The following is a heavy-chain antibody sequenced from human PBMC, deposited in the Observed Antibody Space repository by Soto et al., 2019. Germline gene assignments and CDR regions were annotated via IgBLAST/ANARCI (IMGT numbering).Heavy chain of an antibody. CDR3: ARHSPLAAGGAFEF. D-gene: IGHD6-13*01. J-gene: IGHJ3*01. CDR2: FSYSGST. Sequence: QVQLQESGPGLVKPSETLSLTCTVSGASISSNYWSWIRQPPGKELECIGYFSYSGSTNYNPSLKSRVIISVDTSRNQFSLKLTSVTATDTAMYYCARHSPLAAGGAFEFWGQGMMVTVSS. V-gene: IGHV4-59*08. CDR1: GASISSNY.